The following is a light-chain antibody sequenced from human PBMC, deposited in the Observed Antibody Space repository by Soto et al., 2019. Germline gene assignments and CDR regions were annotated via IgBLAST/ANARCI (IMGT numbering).Light chain of an antibody. Sequence: DLQMTQSPSTLSGSVGDRVTITCRASQTISSWLAWYQQKPGKATKLLIYKASTLKSGVPSRVSGSGSGTEVTLTISSLQPDEFATYYCQHYNSYSEAFGQGTKVDIK. J-gene: IGKJ1*01. V-gene: IGKV1-5*03. CDR1: QTISSW. CDR2: KAS. CDR3: QHYNSYSEA.